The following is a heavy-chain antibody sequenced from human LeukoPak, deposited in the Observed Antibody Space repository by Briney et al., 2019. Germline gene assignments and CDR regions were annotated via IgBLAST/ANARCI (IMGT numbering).Heavy chain of an antibody. CDR1: GFTFSTYS. Sequence: GGSLRLSCAASGFTFSTYSMNWVRQAPGKGLEWVSSISSSSSYIHYADSVKGRFTISRDNSKNTVYLQMNSLRVEDTALYYCAKAERIYYFDYWGQGTLVTVSS. CDR3: AKAERIYYFDY. CDR2: ISSSSSYI. J-gene: IGHJ4*02. D-gene: IGHD1-14*01. V-gene: IGHV3-21*04.